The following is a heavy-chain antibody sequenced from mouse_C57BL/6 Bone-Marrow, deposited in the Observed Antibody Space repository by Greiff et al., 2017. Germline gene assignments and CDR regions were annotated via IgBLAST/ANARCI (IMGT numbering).Heavy chain of an antibody. D-gene: IGHD1-1*01. Sequence: QVQLQPSGPELVKPGASVKISCKASGYAFSSSWMNWVKQRPGKGLEWIGRIYPGDGDTNYNGKFKGKATLTADKSSSTACMQLSSLTSEDSAVYFCARDYGSRYAMDYWGQGTSVTVSS. J-gene: IGHJ4*01. CDR1: GYAFSSSW. V-gene: IGHV1-82*01. CDR3: ARDYGSRYAMDY. CDR2: IYPGDGDT.